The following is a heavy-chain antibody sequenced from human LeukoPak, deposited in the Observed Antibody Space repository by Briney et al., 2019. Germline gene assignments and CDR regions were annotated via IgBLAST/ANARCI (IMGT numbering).Heavy chain of an antibody. J-gene: IGHJ5*02. CDR2: IYYSGST. CDR3: ARGGGYCSSTSCYTDP. D-gene: IGHD2-2*02. Sequence: GGXXWSWIRQXPGKGLEWIGYIYYSGSTYYNPSLKSRVTISVDTSKNQFSLKLSPVTAADTAVYYCARGGGYCSSTSCYTDPWGQGTLVTVSS. V-gene: IGHV4-31*02. CDR1: GGXX.